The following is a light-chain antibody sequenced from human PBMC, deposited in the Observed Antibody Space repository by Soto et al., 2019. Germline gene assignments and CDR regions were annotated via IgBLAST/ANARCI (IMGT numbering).Light chain of an antibody. J-gene: IGKJ4*01. CDR3: QQDYNLLT. CDR2: GAS. V-gene: IGKV3D-7*01. CDR1: QSVSSSY. Sequence: PGARVTLSCRASQSVSSSYLTWYQQKPGQAPRLLIYGASTRATGIPARFSASGSGTDFTLTISSLQPEDFAVYYCQQDYNLLTFGGGTKVEIK.